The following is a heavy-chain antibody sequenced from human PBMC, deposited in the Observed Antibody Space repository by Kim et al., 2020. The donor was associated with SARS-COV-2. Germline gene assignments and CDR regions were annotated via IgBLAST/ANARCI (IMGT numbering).Heavy chain of an antibody. V-gene: IGHV3-21*01. CDR3: ARAYSSGWAYFDY. D-gene: IGHD6-19*01. J-gene: IGHJ4*02. Sequence: YADTVTGRFTISRDHAKNSLYLQMNSLRAEDTAVYYCARAYSSGWAYFDYWGQGTLVTVSS.